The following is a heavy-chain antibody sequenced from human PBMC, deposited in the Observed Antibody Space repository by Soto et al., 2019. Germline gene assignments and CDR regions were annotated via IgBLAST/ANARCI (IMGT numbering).Heavy chain of an antibody. D-gene: IGHD3-10*01. CDR2: IWYDGSNK. V-gene: IGHV3-33*08. J-gene: IGHJ4*02. Sequence: GGSLRLSCAASGFTFSSYGMHWVRQAPGKGLEWVAVIWYDGSNKYYADSVKGRFTISRDNSKNTLYLQMNSLRAEDTALYYCARDPTMVRGVIISRNLDYWGQGTLVTVSS. CDR3: ARDPTMVRGVIISRNLDY. CDR1: GFTFSSYG.